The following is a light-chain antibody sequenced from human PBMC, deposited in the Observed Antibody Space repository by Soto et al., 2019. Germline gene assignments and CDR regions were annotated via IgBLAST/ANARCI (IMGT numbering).Light chain of an antibody. J-gene: IGKJ5*01. CDR1: QSVSG. V-gene: IGKV3-20*01. Sequence: DIVLTQSPGTLSLSPGERATLSCRASQSVSGMAWYQQIRGQAPRLLIYGASTRATGIPDRFSGSGSGTDFTLTISRLEPEDFSVYYCQQYGSSLTTFGQGTRLEI. CDR2: GAS. CDR3: QQYGSSLTT.